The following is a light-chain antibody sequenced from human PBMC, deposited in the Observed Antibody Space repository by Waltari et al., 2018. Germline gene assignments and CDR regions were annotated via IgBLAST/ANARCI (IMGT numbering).Light chain of an antibody. V-gene: IGLV1-40*01. J-gene: IGLJ2*01. Sequence: QSVLTQPPSVSGAPGQRVTISCTGSRSTTGAGYDVDWYQQLPGTAPKLLVYGNNNRPSGVPDRFSGSKSGTSASLAITGLQAEDEADYYCQSYDSRLAVVFGGGTKVTVL. CDR3: QSYDSRLAVV. CDR2: GNN. CDR1: RSTTGAGYD.